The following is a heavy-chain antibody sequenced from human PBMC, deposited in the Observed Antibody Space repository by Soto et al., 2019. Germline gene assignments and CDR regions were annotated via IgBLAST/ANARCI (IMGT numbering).Heavy chain of an antibody. CDR3: ARDAAHGYSSSWYRSSYYYYYGMDV. CDR1: GDSVSSNSAA. CDR2: TYYRSKWYN. J-gene: IGHJ6*02. V-gene: IGHV6-1*01. D-gene: IGHD6-13*01. Sequence: KQSQTLSLTCAISGDSVSSNSAAWNWIRQSPSRGLEWLGRTYYRSKWYNDYAVSVKSRITINPDTSKNQFSLQLNSVTPEDTAVYYCARDAAHGYSSSWYRSSYYYYYGMDVWGQGTTVTVSS.